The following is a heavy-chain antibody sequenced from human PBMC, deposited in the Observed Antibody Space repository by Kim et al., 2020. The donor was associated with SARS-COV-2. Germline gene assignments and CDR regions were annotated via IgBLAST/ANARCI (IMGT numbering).Heavy chain of an antibody. J-gene: IGHJ3*02. Sequence: SETLSLTCTVSGGSISIYYWSWIRQPPGKGLEWIGYIYYSGSTNYNPSLKSRVTISVDTSKNQFSLKLSSVTAADTAVYYWARVLAKLHDAFDIWCQGS. CDR3: ARVLAKLHDAFDI. D-gene: IGHD2-21*01. V-gene: IGHV4-59*01. CDR1: GGSISIYY. CDR2: IYYSGST.